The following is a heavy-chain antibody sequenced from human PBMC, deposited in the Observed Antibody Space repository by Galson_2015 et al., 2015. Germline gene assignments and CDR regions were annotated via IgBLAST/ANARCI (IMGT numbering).Heavy chain of an antibody. D-gene: IGHD6-13*01. CDR3: ARALAAAVHYYGMDV. Sequence: SLRLSCAASGFTFSSYWVHWVRQAPGKGLVWVSRINSDGSSTSYADSVKGRFTISRDNAKNTLYLQMNSLRAEDTAVYYCARALAAAVHYYGMDVWGQGTTVTVSS. CDR1: GFTFSSYW. J-gene: IGHJ6*02. V-gene: IGHV3-74*01. CDR2: INSDGSST.